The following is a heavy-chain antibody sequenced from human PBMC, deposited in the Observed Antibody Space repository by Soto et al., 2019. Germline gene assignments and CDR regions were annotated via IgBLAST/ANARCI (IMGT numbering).Heavy chain of an antibody. CDR1: GGSISSSSYY. CDR2: IYYSGST. V-gene: IGHV4-39*01. J-gene: IGHJ4*02. D-gene: IGHD4-17*01. CDR3: ARRKQDYGIYYFDY. Sequence: SETLSLTCTVSGGSISSSSYYWGWIRQPPGKGLEWIGSIYYSGSTYYNPSLKSRVTISVDTSKNQFSLKLSSVTAADTAVYYCARRKQDYGIYYFDYWGQGTLVTVSS.